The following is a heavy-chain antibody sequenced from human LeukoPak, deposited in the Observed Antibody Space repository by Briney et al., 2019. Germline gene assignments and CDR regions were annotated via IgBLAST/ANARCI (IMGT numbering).Heavy chain of an antibody. CDR3: AREYCSGGSCYSGAFDI. CDR1: RFTFRSYW. CDR2: INEDGSEK. V-gene: IGHV3-7*04. J-gene: IGHJ3*02. D-gene: IGHD2-15*01. Sequence: GGSLRLSCAASRFTFRSYWMTWVRQAPGKGLEWVANINEDGSEKYYVDSVKGRFTVSRDNAQNSLYLQMNSLRAEDTAVYYCAREYCSGGSCYSGAFDIWGQGTMVTVSS.